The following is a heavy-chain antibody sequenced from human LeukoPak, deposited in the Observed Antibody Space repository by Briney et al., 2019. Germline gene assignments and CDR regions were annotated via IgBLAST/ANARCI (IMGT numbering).Heavy chain of an antibody. CDR2: MSPGSGNT. V-gene: IGHV1-8*03. Sequence: ASVKVSCKASGYTFTSYDINWVRQATGQGLEWMGWMSPGSGNTGYPQKFQDRVTITRDTSISTAYLELTSLTSEDTAVYYCARQRGRWLQFFFDYWGQGTLVTVSS. CDR1: GYTFTSYD. CDR3: ARQRGRWLQFFFDY. J-gene: IGHJ4*02. D-gene: IGHD5-24*01.